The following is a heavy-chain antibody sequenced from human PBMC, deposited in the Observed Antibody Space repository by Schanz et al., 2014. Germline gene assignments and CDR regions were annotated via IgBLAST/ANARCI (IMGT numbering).Heavy chain of an antibody. V-gene: IGHV3-23*04. D-gene: IGHD2-15*01. CDR2: ISGSGGST. J-gene: IGHJ6*02. CDR3: TKRVGYCSGGSCYGCYYYSLDV. Sequence: EVQLVESGGGFVQPGGSLGLSCVVSGFTVSSDHMSWVRQAPGKGLEWVSAISGSGGSTYYAASVKGRFTISRANPKNTLYLQINGLRAEDMAVYYCTKRVGYCSGGSCYGCYYYSLDVWGQGTTVTVSS. CDR1: GFTVSSDH.